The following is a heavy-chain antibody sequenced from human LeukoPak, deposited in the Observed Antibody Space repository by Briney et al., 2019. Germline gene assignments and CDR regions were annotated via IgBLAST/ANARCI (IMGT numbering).Heavy chain of an antibody. J-gene: IGHJ4*02. D-gene: IGHD1-26*01. Sequence: SETLSLTCSVSRCSLSRYYLRWIRQPPAKGLEYIGYIYYSRSTNYNPSLKSRLTISVHTSKNQFSLKLSSVTAADTAVYYCAKDSLGGGSYHAGFDYWGQGTLVTVSS. CDR1: RCSLSRYY. CDR2: IYYSRST. CDR3: AKDSLGGGSYHAGFDY. V-gene: IGHV4-59*01.